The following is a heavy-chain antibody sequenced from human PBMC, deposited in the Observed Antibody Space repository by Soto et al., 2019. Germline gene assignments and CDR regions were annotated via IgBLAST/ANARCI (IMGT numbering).Heavy chain of an antibody. CDR3: ARSSDDSSGYPLQQEVYYYYGMAV. D-gene: IGHD3-22*01. J-gene: IGHJ6*02. V-gene: IGHV1-18*01. CDR1: GYTFTSYG. CDR2: ISAYNGNT. Sequence: QVQLVQSGAEVKKPGASVKVSCKASGYTFTSYGISWVRQAPGQGLEWMGWISAYNGNTNYAQKLQGRVTMTTDTSTSTAYMERRSLRSDDTAVYYCARSSDDSSGYPLQQEVYYYYGMAVWGQGTTVTVSS.